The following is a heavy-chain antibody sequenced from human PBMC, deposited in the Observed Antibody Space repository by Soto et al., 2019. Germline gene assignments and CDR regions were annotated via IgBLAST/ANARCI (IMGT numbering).Heavy chain of an antibody. J-gene: IGHJ6*02. D-gene: IGHD6-13*01. CDR3: AKDRGDIAAAHYYYYYGMDV. Sequence: QVQLVESGGGVVQPGRSLRLSCAASGFTFSSYGMHWVRQAPGKGLEWVAVISYDGSNKYYADSVKGRFTISRDNSKNTLYLQMNSLRAEDTAVYYCAKDRGDIAAAHYYYYYGMDVWGQGTTVTVSS. CDR1: GFTFSSYG. CDR2: ISYDGSNK. V-gene: IGHV3-30*18.